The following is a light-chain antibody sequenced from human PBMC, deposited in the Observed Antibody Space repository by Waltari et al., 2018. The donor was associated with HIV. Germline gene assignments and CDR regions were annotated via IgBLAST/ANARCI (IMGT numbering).Light chain of an antibody. CDR3: QSYDSRLRAVV. Sequence: QSVLPQPPSVSGAPGPRVTISCTGSSSNTGAGYDVPWYQPLPGTAPKLVSYGNNNRPSGVPDRFAGSKSGTSVSLAITGLQAEDEADYFCQSYDSRLRAVVFGGGTKLTVL. CDR2: GNN. CDR1: SSNTGAGYD. V-gene: IGLV1-40*01. J-gene: IGLJ2*01.